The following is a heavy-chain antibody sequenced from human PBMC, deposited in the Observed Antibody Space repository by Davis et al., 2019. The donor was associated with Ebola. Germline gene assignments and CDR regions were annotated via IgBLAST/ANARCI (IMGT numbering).Heavy chain of an antibody. CDR2: IYPSGST. Sequence: SETLSLTCAVPGGSISTTNWWAWVRQPPGKGLEWIGEIYPSGSTNYNPSLKSRVTISVDKSENQFSLKLISVTAADTAVYFCARGVRKYSTSRGDLYYYDYWGQGTLVTVSS. CDR1: GGSISTTNW. J-gene: IGHJ4*02. V-gene: IGHV4-4*02. CDR3: ARGVRKYSTSRGDLYYYDY. D-gene: IGHD5-18*01.